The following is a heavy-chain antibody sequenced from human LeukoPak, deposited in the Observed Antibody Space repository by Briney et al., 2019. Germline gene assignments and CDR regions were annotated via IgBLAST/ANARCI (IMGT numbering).Heavy chain of an antibody. Sequence: SVKVSCKASGGTFSSYAISWVRQAPGQGLEWMGRIIPILGIANYAQKLQGRVTITADKSTSTAYMELGSLRSEDTAVYYCARDPIAGYYYYYGMDVWGQGTTVTVSS. D-gene: IGHD6-13*01. CDR2: IIPILGIA. CDR3: ARDPIAGYYYYYGMDV. CDR1: GGTFSSYA. J-gene: IGHJ6*02. V-gene: IGHV1-69*04.